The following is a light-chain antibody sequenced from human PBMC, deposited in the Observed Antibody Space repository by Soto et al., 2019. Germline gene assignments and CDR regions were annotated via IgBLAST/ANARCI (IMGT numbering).Light chain of an antibody. CDR1: QTISSNF. CDR3: QYYDSLRT. J-gene: IGKJ1*01. Sequence: EIVLTQSPGTLSLSPGERATFSCRAGQTISSNFLAWYQQKSGQTPRLLIYGASTRASGVPDRFSGSGSGTDFTLTSSRLEPEDFAVYFCQYYDSLRTFGQGTNADIK. V-gene: IGKV3-20*01. CDR2: GAS.